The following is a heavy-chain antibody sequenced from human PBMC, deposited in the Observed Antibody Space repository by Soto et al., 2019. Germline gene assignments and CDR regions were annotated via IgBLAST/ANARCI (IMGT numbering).Heavy chain of an antibody. CDR1: GYNFTGSD. Sequence: GASVQGSCKASGYNFTGSDMHWGRQAPGQGLEWMGWINPNSGGTNYAQKFQGWVTMTRNTSISTAYMELSSLRSEDTAVYYCARSPYGDYYYYYYMDVWGKGTTVTV. CDR2: INPNSGGT. J-gene: IGHJ6*03. CDR3: ARSPYGDYYYYYYMDV. V-gene: IGHV1-2*04. D-gene: IGHD4-17*01.